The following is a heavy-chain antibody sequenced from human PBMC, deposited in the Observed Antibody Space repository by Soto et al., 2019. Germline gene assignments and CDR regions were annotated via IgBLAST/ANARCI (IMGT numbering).Heavy chain of an antibody. D-gene: IGHD3-3*01. Sequence: PGGSLRLSCAASGFTFSSYWMSWVRQAPGKALEWVANIKQDGSEKYYVDSVKGRFTISRDNAKNSLYLQMNSLRAEDTAVYYCARLVGIDFWSGPDPPPYYFDYWGQGTLVTVSS. J-gene: IGHJ4*02. CDR3: ARLVGIDFWSGPDPPPYYFDY. V-gene: IGHV3-7*01. CDR1: GFTFSSYW. CDR2: IKQDGSEK.